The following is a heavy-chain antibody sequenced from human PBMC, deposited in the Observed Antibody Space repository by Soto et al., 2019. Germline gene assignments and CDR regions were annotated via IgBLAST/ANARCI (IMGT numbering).Heavy chain of an antibody. CDR3: ASRRITGTTYWFDP. D-gene: IGHD1-20*01. Sequence: ASVKVSCKASGYTFTSYDINWVRQATGQGLEWMGWMNPNSGNTGYAQKFQGRVTMTRNTSISTAYMELGSLRSEDTAVYYCASRRITGTTYWFDPWGQGTLVTVSS. V-gene: IGHV1-8*01. CDR1: GYTFTSYD. CDR2: MNPNSGNT. J-gene: IGHJ5*02.